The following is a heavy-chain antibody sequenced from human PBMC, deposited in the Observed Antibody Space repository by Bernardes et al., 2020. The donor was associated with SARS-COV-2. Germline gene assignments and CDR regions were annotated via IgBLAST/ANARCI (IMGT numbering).Heavy chain of an antibody. V-gene: IGHV3-48*02. J-gene: IGHJ4*02. CDR3: ARGSLFYHNDEGPFHY. CDR2: IIGAGSYT. CDR1: GFNFSTYK. D-gene: IGHD2-2*01. Sequence: GGSLRLSCVASGFNFSTYKMSWVRQAPGEGLEWLSHIIGAGSYTYYTDSVTSRFTISRDNAKNSLYLQMNSLRDEDTAVYYCARGSLFYHNDEGPFHYWGQGTLVTVSS.